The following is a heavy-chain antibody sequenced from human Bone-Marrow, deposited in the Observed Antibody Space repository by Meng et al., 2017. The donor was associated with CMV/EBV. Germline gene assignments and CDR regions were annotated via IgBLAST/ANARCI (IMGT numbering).Heavy chain of an antibody. CDR1: GYSFTSYW. D-gene: IGHD3-22*01. V-gene: IGHV5-51*01. CDR3: ARSLRYSDSSGFYYGTYYFDY. CDR2: IYPGDSDT. J-gene: IGHJ4*02. Sequence: KVSCKGSGYSFTSYWIGWVRQMPGKGLEWMGIIYPGDSDTRYSPSFQGQVTISADKSISTAYLQWSSLKASDTAMYYCARSLRYSDSSGFYYGTYYFDYWGQGTLVTVSS.